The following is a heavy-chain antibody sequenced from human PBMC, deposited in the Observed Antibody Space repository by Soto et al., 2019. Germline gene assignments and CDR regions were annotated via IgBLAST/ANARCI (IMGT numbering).Heavy chain of an antibody. CDR1: GFTFSRYW. CDR3: ARDGGGATGSYCSGGSCYPPVRYYYYYGMDV. D-gene: IGHD2-15*01. J-gene: IGHJ6*02. V-gene: IGHV3-7*01. CDR2: IKQDGFEK. Sequence: GGSLRLSCAASGFTFSRYWMSWVRQAPGKGLEWVANIKQDGFEKYYVDSVKERFTISRDNAKNSLFLQMNSLRAEDTAVYYCARDGGGATGSYCSGGSCYPPVRYYYYYGMDVWGQGTTVTVSS.